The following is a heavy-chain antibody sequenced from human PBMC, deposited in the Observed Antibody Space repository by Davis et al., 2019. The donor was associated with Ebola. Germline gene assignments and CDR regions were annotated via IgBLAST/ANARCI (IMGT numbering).Heavy chain of an antibody. Sequence: GGSLRLSCAASGFTFSSYAMSWVRQAPGKGLEWVSAISGSGGSTYYADSVKGRFTISRDNAKNSLYLQMNSLRAEDTAVYYCARELAVVYFDYWGQGTLVTVSS. CDR2: ISGSGGST. D-gene: IGHD6-19*01. J-gene: IGHJ4*02. V-gene: IGHV3-23*01. CDR1: GFTFSSYA. CDR3: ARELAVVYFDY.